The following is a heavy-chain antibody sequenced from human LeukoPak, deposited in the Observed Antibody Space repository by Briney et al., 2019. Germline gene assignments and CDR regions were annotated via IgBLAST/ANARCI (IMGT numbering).Heavy chain of an antibody. D-gene: IGHD2-2*01. J-gene: IGHJ4*02. CDR3: ARGARSCGSTSCYSYFDY. V-gene: IGHV1-3*02. CDR2: NNAGNGDT. CDR1: GYTFTSYA. Sequence: ASVKVSCKASGYTFTSYAIHWVRQAPGQRLAWMGWNNAGNGDTKYSQEFQGRISLTRDTSASTAYMELSSLRSDDMAMYYCARGARSCGSTSCYSYFDYWGQGSLVTVSS.